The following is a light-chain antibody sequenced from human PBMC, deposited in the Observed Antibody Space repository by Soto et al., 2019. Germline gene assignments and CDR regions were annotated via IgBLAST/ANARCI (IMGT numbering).Light chain of an antibody. CDR1: GSNIGTNY. Sequence: QSMLTQPPSLSAAPGQKVTISCSGSGSNIGTNYVAWYQQLPGTAPRLLIYDNSERPSGIPDRFSGSKSGTSATLGITGLQTGDEADYYCGTWDSSLTAGVFGGGTKLTVL. V-gene: IGLV1-51*01. CDR3: GTWDSSLTAGV. J-gene: IGLJ2*01. CDR2: DNS.